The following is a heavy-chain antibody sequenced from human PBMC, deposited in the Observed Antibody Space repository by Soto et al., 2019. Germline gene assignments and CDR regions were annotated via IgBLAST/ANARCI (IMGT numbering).Heavy chain of an antibody. CDR3: AQRQDETYYDFWSGYKPAVYFDY. CDR1: GFSLSTSGVG. D-gene: IGHD3-3*01. Sequence: QITLKESGPTLVKPTQTLTLTCTFSGFSLSTSGVGVGWIHQHPGKALEWLALIYWDDDKRYSPSLKSRLTITKNTSKNQVVLTMANMDPVEKATYYCAQRQDETYYDFWSGYKPAVYFDYWGQGTLVTVSS. V-gene: IGHV2-5*02. J-gene: IGHJ4*02. CDR2: IYWDDDK.